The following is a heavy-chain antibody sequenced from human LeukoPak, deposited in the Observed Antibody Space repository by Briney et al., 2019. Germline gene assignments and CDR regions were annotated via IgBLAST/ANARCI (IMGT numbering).Heavy chain of an antibody. CDR3: AREWNYYGSGIMDV. D-gene: IGHD3-10*01. CDR2: IKQDGGEK. V-gene: IGHV3-7*01. Sequence: GGSLRLSCAASGFTFSSYWMSWVRQAPGKGLEWVANIKQDGGEKYYVGSVKGLFTVSRDNAKNSLYLQMNSLRAEDTAVYYCAREWNYYGSGIMDVWGKGTTVTVSS. J-gene: IGHJ6*04. CDR1: GFTFSSYW.